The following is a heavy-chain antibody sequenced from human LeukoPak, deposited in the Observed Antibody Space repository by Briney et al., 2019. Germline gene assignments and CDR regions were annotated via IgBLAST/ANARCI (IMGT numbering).Heavy chain of an antibody. CDR2: ISSSSGSI. J-gene: IGHJ4*02. CDR1: GFSFSVYS. D-gene: IGHD3-22*01. V-gene: IGHV3-21*01. Sequence: GGSLRLSCAASGFSFSVYSMNWVRQAPGKGLEWVSSISSSSGSIYYADSVKGRFTISRDNAKNSLYLQTNSLRAEDTAVYYCARDTYDSSGYYYQDYWGQGTLVTVSS. CDR3: ARDTYDSSGYYYQDY.